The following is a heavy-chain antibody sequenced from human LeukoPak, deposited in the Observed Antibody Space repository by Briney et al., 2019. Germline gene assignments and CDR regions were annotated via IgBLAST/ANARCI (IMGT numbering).Heavy chain of an antibody. J-gene: IGHJ3*02. Sequence: SQTLSLTCTVSGGSISSGDYYWSWIRQPPGKGLEWIGYIYYSGSTYYNPSLKSRVTISVDTSKNQFSLKLISVTAADTAVYYCARPGQWLGSFDIWGQGTMVTVSS. V-gene: IGHV4-30-4*08. CDR1: GGSISSGDYY. D-gene: IGHD6-19*01. CDR3: ARPGQWLGSFDI. CDR2: IYYSGST.